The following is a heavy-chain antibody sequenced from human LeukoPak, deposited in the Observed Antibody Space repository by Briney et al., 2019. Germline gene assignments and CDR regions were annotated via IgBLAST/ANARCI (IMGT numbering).Heavy chain of an antibody. V-gene: IGHV4-59*01. D-gene: IGHD1-26*01. J-gene: IGHJ3*02. CDR2: IYYSGST. CDR1: GGSISSYY. CDR3: ARGSGSYSERHAFDI. Sequence: SETLSLTCTVSGGSISSYYWSWIRQPPGKGLEWIGYIYYSGSTNYNPSLKSRVTISVDTSKNQFSLKLSSVTAADTAVYYCARGSGSYSERHAFDIWGQGTMVTVSS.